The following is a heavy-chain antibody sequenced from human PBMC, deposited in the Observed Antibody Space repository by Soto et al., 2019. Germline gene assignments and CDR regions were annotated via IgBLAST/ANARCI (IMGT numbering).Heavy chain of an antibody. CDR1: GGSFSGYY. CDR3: ARVATDYGDYYFDY. Sequence: SETLSLTCAVYGGSFSGYYWSWIRQPPGKGLEWIGEINHSGSTNYNPSLKSRVTISVDTSKNQFSLKLSSVTAADTAVYYCARVATDYGDYYFDYWGQGTLVTVSS. CDR2: INHSGST. V-gene: IGHV4-34*01. J-gene: IGHJ4*02. D-gene: IGHD4-17*01.